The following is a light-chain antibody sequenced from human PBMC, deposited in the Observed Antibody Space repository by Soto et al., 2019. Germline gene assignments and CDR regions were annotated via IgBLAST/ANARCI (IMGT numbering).Light chain of an antibody. CDR2: ATS. V-gene: IGKV3-15*01. J-gene: IGKJ2*01. CDR1: QSVDTN. CDR3: QQYNNWPYT. Sequence: EVVMTQSPATLSVSPGERATLSCRASQSVDTNLAWYQYKPGQAPRLLIYATSTRATGIPDRFSGSGSGTEFSLTISSLQSEDFAVYYCQQYNNWPYTFGQGTKLEI.